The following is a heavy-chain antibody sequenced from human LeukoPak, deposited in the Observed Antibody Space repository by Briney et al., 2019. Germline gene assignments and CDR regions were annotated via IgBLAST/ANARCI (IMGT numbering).Heavy chain of an antibody. CDR1: GFTFSNAW. D-gene: IGHD3-10*01. V-gene: IGHV3-15*01. J-gene: IGHJ4*02. CDR2: IKSKTDGETT. Sequence: PGGSLRLSCAASGFTFSNAWMSWVRQAPGKGLEWVGRIKSKTDGETTDYASPVKGRFTISRDDSKNTLYLQMNSLKTEDTAVYYCTTDLSWVIAMVRGEYCGQGTLFTVSS. CDR3: TTDLSWVIAMVRGEY.